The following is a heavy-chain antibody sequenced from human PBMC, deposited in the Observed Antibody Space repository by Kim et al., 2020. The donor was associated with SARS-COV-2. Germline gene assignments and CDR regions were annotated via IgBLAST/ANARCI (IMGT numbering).Heavy chain of an antibody. D-gene: IGHD3-3*01. V-gene: IGHV3-15*01. CDR3: TTVRRITIFGVVILGMDV. Sequence: VKGRFTISRDDSKHTLYLQMNSLKTEDTAVYYCTTVRRITIFGVVILGMDVWGQGTTVTVSS. J-gene: IGHJ6*02.